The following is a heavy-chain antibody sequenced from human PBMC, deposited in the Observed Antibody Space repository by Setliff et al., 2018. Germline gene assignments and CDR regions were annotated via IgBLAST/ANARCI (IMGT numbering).Heavy chain of an antibody. D-gene: IGHD3-16*01. V-gene: IGHV4-34*01. CDR3: ARGRTAYTYGLDV. CDR1: GDSFSDYY. CDR2: INHRGST. J-gene: IGHJ6*02. Sequence: SETLSLTCAVYGDSFSDYYWSWIRQPPGKGLEWIEEINHRGSTNYSPSLRSRVNMSVDTSNNQFVLNLKAVTAADTAVYYCARGRTAYTYGLDVWGQGTTVTVSS.